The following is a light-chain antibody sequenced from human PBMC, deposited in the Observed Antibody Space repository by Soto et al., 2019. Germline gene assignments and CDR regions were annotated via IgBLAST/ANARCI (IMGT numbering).Light chain of an antibody. CDR2: EVN. CDR1: SSDVGGYNF. J-gene: IGLJ2*01. CDR3: SSYTTTTTRVV. Sequence: QSALTQPASVSGSPGQSITISCTGTSSDVGGYNFVSWYQQHPGKAPKLMIYEVNNRPSGVSNRFSGSKSGNTVSLTISGLQAEDEADYYCSSYTTTTTRVVFGGGTKLTVL. V-gene: IGLV2-14*01.